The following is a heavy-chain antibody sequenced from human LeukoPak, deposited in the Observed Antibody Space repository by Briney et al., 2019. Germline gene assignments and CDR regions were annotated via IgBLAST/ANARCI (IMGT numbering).Heavy chain of an antibody. D-gene: IGHD4-17*01. CDR2: ISGSSGII. J-gene: IGHJ3*02. CDR3: AKDRLGVTTSDAFDI. V-gene: IGHV3-48*01. Sequence: GGSLRLSCAASGFTFNTYTMNWVRQAPGKGLEWVSYISGSSGIIDYADSVRGRFTISRDNSKNTMYLQMNSLRAEDTAVYYCAKDRLGVTTSDAFDIWGQGTMVTVSS. CDR1: GFTFNTYT.